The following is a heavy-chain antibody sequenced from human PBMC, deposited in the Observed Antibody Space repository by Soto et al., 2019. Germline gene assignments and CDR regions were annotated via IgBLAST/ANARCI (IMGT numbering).Heavy chain of an antibody. J-gene: IGHJ4*02. CDR1: GGSISSYY. Sequence: QVQLQESGPGLVKPSETLSLTCTVSGGSISSYYWSWIRQPPGKGLEWIGYIYYSGSTNYNPSLKSRVTISVDTSKNQFSLKLSSVTAADTAVYYCARDGEQQLAYYFDYWVQGTLVTVSS. D-gene: IGHD6-13*01. CDR2: IYYSGST. V-gene: IGHV4-59*01. CDR3: ARDGEQQLAYYFDY.